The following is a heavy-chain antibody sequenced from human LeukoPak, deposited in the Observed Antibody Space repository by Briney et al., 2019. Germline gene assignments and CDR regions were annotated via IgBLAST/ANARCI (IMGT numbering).Heavy chain of an antibody. CDR3: ARNYDFWSGYWHLYYFDY. CDR2: IKQDGSEK. CDR1: EFTFSRNW. V-gene: IGHV3-7*01. Sequence: GGSLTLSCEASEFTFSRNWMSWVRQAPGKGLEWVANIKQDGSEKYYVDSVKGRFTISRDNAKNSLYLQMNSLRAEDTAVYYCARNYDFWSGYWHLYYFDYWGQGTLVTVSS. D-gene: IGHD3-3*01. J-gene: IGHJ4*02.